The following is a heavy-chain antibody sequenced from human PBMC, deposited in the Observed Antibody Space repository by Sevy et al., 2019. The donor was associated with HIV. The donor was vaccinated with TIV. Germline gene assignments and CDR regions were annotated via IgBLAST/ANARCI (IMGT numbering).Heavy chain of an antibody. CDR2: ISYDGSNK. CDR3: AKVLRLDKDLYDFWNRPFDY. J-gene: IGHJ4*02. V-gene: IGHV3-30*18. D-gene: IGHD3-3*01. CDR1: GFTFSSYG. Sequence: GGSLRLSCATSGFTFSSYGMHWVRQAPGKGLEWVAVISYDGSNKYYADSVKVRFTISRDISKNTLYLQMNSLRAEDTAVYYCAKVLRLDKDLYDFWNRPFDYWGQGTLVTVSS.